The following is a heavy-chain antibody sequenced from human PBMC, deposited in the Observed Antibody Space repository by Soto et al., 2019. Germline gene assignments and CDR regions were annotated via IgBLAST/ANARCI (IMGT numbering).Heavy chain of an antibody. Sequence: PSETLSLTWAVDGGSCSGYCWRWIRQPPGKGLEWIGEINHSGSTNYNPSLKSRVTISVDTSKNQFSLKLSSVTAADTAVYYCARGLFANKRWDCSSTSCYDGRSSGWFDPWGQGTLVTVSS. D-gene: IGHD2-2*01. V-gene: IGHV4-34*01. CDR1: GGSCSGYC. CDR3: ARGLFANKRWDCSSTSCYDGRSSGWFDP. J-gene: IGHJ5*02. CDR2: INHSGST.